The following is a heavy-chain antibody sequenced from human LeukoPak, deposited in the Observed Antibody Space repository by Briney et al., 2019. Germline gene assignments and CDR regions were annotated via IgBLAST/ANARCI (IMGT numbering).Heavy chain of an antibody. CDR3: TRVQAGRSGLMDV. V-gene: IGHV3-74*01. Sequence: GGSLRLSCAASGFTLSNYWMHWVRQAPGEGLLWVSRVDPDGTTTNYADSVTGRFTTSGDNAKNTLYLQMNSLRAEDTALYYCTRVQAGRSGLMDVWGRGTTVTVSS. CDR2: VDPDGTTT. CDR1: GFTLSNYW. D-gene: IGHD2-8*02. J-gene: IGHJ6*02.